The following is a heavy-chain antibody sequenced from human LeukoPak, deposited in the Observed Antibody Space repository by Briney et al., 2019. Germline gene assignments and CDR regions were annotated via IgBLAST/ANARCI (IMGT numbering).Heavy chain of an antibody. D-gene: IGHD2-2*02. J-gene: IGHJ3*02. CDR2: IYYSGST. Sequence: SETLSLTCTVSGGSISSYYWSWIRQPPGKGLEWIGYIYYSGSTNYNPSLKSRVTISVDTSKNQFSLKLSSVIAADTAVYYCARDCSSTSCYMSGRAFDIWGQGTMVTVSS. CDR3: ARDCSSTSCYMSGRAFDI. V-gene: IGHV4-59*01. CDR1: GGSISSYY.